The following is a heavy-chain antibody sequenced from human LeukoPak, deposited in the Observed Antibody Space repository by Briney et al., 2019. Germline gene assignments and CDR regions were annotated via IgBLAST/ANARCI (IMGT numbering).Heavy chain of an antibody. J-gene: IGHJ4*02. V-gene: IGHV4-59*01. D-gene: IGHD6-19*01. Sequence: SETLSLTCTVSGGSISSYYWSWIRQPPGKGLEWIGYIYYSGSTNYNPSLKSRVTISVDTSKNQFSLKLSSVTAAYTAVYYCASSIAVAGTTKFDYWGQGTLVTVSS. CDR2: IYYSGST. CDR1: GGSISSYY. CDR3: ASSIAVAGTTKFDY.